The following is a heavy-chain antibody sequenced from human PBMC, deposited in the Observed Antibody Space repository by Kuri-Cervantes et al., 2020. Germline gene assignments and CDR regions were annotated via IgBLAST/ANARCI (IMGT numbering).Heavy chain of an antibody. D-gene: IGHD1-20*01. V-gene: IGHV2-5*02. CDR3: ERNLTGYYTAVDI. Sequence: SGPTLVNPPQTLTLTCTFSWFSLSTSEVGVGWIRQPPGKHLEWLALIYWDDDKRYCPSLRRRLTITKDTSKKQVVLTMTHMDPVDTATYYCERNLTGYYTAVDIWGQGTMVTVSS. J-gene: IGHJ3*02. CDR1: WFSLSTSEVG. CDR2: IYWDDDK.